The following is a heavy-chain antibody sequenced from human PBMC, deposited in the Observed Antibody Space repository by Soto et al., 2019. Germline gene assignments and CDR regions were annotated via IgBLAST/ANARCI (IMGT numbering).Heavy chain of an antibody. CDR3: ATIRWPGGITGTIGAFDI. CDR2: FDPEDGET. CDR1: GYTLTELS. V-gene: IGHV1-24*01. D-gene: IGHD1-20*01. J-gene: IGHJ3*02. Sequence: ASVKVSCKVSGYTLTELSMHWVRQAPGKGLEWMGGFDPEDGETIYAQKFQGRVTMTEDTSTDTAYMELSSLRSEDTAVYYCATIRWPGGITGTIGAFDIWGQGTMVTVSS.